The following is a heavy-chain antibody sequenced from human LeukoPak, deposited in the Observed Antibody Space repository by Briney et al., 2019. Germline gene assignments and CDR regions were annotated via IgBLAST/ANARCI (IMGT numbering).Heavy chain of an antibody. CDR2: IYYSGST. J-gene: IGHJ3*02. CDR3: AKVWWELRPAFDI. D-gene: IGHD1-26*01. Sequence: SETLSLTCAVSGGSISSNSYYWGWIRQPPGKGLEWIGSIYYSGSTYYNPSLKSRVTISVDTSKNQFSLKLSSVTAADTAVYYCAKVWWELRPAFDIWGQGTMVTVSS. CDR1: GGSISSNSYY. V-gene: IGHV4-39*01.